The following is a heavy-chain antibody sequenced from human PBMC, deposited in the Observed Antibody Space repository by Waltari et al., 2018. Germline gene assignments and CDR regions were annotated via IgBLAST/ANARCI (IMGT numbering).Heavy chain of an antibody. CDR3: ARDRGRGLYLDT. Sequence: QLQLQESGPGLVKPSGTLSLNCAVSGDSVSSAFLWNWVRQSPQKGLEWIGQVHGSGRTNYNPSFASRLTVSLDTSKNLFSLKMTSATAADTAVYYCARDRGRGLYLDTWGPGTLVTVSP. D-gene: IGHD2-15*01. J-gene: IGHJ5*02. CDR1: GDSVSSAFL. V-gene: IGHV4-4*02. CDR2: VHGSGRT.